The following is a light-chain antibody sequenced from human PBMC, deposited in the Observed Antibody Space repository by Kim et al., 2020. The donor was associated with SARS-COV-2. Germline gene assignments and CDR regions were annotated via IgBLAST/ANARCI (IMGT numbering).Light chain of an antibody. V-gene: IGKV3-11*01. Sequence: PGERATPSCRTSQSVSSYLAWYQQKPGQTPRLLIYDASNRATGIPARFSGSGSGTDFTLTISSLEPEDFAVYYCQQRSNWPHTFGGGTKVDIK. CDR3: QQRSNWPHT. CDR1: QSVSSY. CDR2: DAS. J-gene: IGKJ4*01.